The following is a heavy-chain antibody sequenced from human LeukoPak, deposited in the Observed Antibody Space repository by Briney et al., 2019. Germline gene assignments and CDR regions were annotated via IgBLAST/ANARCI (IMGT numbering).Heavy chain of an antibody. V-gene: IGHV4-34*01. CDR2: INHSGST. D-gene: IGHD3-10*01. CDR3: ARVPGGAQFDY. Sequence: SETLSLTCAVYGGSFSGYYWSWIRQPPGKGLEWIGEINHSGSTNYNPSLKSRVTISVDTSKNQFSLKLSSVTAADTAVYYCARVPGGAQFDYWGQGTLVTVSS. CDR1: GGSFSGYY. J-gene: IGHJ4*02.